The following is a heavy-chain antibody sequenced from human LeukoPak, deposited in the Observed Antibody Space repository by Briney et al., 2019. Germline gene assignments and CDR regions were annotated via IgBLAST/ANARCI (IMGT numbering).Heavy chain of an antibody. D-gene: IGHD3-3*01. CDR2: IKQDGSEK. Sequence: GGSLRLSCAASGFTFSSYWMSWVRQAPGKGLEWVANIKQDGSEKYYVDSVKGRFTISRDNAKNSLNLQMNSLRAEDTAVYYCASSYYDFWSGYHDAFDIWGQGTMVTVSS. CDR1: GFTFSSYW. CDR3: ASSYYDFWSGYHDAFDI. J-gene: IGHJ3*02. V-gene: IGHV3-7*01.